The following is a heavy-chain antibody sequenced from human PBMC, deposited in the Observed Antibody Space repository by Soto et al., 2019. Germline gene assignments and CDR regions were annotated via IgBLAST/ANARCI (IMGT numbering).Heavy chain of an antibody. D-gene: IGHD3-16*02. V-gene: IGHV4-34*01. CDR1: GGSFSGYY. J-gene: IGHJ6*04. Sequence: PSETLSLTCAVYGGSFSGYYWSWIRQPPGKGLEWIGEINHSGSTNYNPSLKSRVTISVDTSKNQFSLKLSSVTAADTAVYYCGRGYDYVRGRYRYPYYGIDVCRRGPTVTASS. CDR3: GRGYDYVRGRYRYPYYGIDV. CDR2: INHSGST.